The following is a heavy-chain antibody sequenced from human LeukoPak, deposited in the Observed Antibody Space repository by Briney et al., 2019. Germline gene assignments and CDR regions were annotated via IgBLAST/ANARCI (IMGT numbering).Heavy chain of an antibody. D-gene: IGHD3-3*01. CDR2: IKGDGIST. Sequence: GGSLRLSCAASGFDFSSNWMHWVRHAPGQGLVWVSRIKGDGISTNYADSVKGRFTISRDIAKNTLYLQMDSLRAEDTGVYYCAKDHYWSIDYWGRGTLVTVSS. CDR1: GFDFSSNW. J-gene: IGHJ4*02. V-gene: IGHV3-74*01. CDR3: AKDHYWSIDY.